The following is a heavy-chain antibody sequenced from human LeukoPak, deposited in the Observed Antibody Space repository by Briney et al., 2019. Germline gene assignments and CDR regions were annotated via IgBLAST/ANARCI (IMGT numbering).Heavy chain of an antibody. CDR3: TTGRPSGGVRGPRDV. CDR1: GFLYSSHG. D-gene: IGHD3-10*01. Sequence: PGGSLRLSCGASGFLYSSHGMIWVRQAPGKGLEWVSSISSSSNYIYYADSVKGRFTISRDNAENSLYLTMNSLRAEDTAAYYHTTGRPSGGVRGPRDVWSQGTTVTVSS. J-gene: IGHJ6*02. CDR2: ISSSSNYI. V-gene: IGHV3-21*01.